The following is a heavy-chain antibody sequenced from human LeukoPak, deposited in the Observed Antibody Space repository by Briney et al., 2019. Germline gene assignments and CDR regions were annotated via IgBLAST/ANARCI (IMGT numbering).Heavy chain of an antibody. D-gene: IGHD1-26*01. V-gene: IGHV6-1*01. J-gene: IGHJ4*02. CDR3: AREEGSGNYYGYFDY. Sequence: SQTLSLTCAISGDSVSNNSAAWNWLRQSPSRGLEWLGRTYYRSKWYNNYAVSVKSRITINPDTSKNQFSLQLNSVTPEDTAVYYCAREEGSGNYYGYFDYWGQGTLVSVSS. CDR1: GDSVSNNSAA. CDR2: TYYRSKWYN.